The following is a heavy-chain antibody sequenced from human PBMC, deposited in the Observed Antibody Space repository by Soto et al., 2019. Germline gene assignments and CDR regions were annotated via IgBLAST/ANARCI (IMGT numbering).Heavy chain of an antibody. CDR1: GGSISSGDDY. CDR2: IYYSGST. Sequence: QVQMQESGPGLVKLSQTLSLTCTVSGGSISSGDDYWSWIRQSPGKGLEWIGYIYYSGSTYYNPSLKSRVTISLETSKNQLSLKLTSVTVADTAVYYCARVPDYGLFGHDYWGHGTQVTVSS. CDR3: ARVPDYGLFGHDY. J-gene: IGHJ4*01. V-gene: IGHV4-30-4*01. D-gene: IGHD4-17*01.